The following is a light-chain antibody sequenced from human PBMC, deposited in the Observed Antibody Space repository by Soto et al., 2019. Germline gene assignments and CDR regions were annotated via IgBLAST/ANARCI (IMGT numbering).Light chain of an antibody. V-gene: IGLV1-44*01. Sequence: QSVLTQPPSASGTPGQRVTISCSGSSSNIGSNNVQWYQQVPGTAPKLLIYSNNQRPSGVPDRLSGSKSGTSASLAISGLQSEDEAEYYCAAWDDSLNGVVFGGGTQLTVL. CDR3: AAWDDSLNGVV. CDR2: SNN. CDR1: SSNIGSNN. J-gene: IGLJ2*01.